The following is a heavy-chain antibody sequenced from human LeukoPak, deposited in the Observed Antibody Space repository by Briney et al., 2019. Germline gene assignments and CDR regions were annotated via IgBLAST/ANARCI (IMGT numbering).Heavy chain of an antibody. J-gene: IGHJ4*02. Sequence: ASVKVSCKASGYTFTSYGISWVRQAPGQGLEWMGWISAYNGNTNYAQKLQGRVTMTTDTSTSTAYMELRSLRSDGTAVYYCASVDTAMVIDYWGQGTLVTVSS. CDR1: GYTFTSYG. CDR3: ASVDTAMVIDY. D-gene: IGHD5-18*01. CDR2: ISAYNGNT. V-gene: IGHV1-18*01.